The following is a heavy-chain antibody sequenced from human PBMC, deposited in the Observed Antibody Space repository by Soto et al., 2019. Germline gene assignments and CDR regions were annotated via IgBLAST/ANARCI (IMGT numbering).Heavy chain of an antibody. Sequence: GGSLRLSCAASGFTFSSQSMDWVRQAPGKGLEWVSSISRSSTYIYYADSVKGRFTISRDNAKNSLYLQMNSLRAEDTAVYYCARGYYESSNYYSDWGIDYWGHGTLATVSS. CDR3: ARGYYESSNYYSDWGIDY. D-gene: IGHD3-22*01. CDR1: GFTFSSQS. J-gene: IGHJ4*01. V-gene: IGHV3-21*01. CDR2: ISRSSTYI.